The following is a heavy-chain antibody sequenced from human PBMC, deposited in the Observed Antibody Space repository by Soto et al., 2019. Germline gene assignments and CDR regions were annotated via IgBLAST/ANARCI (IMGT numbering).Heavy chain of an antibody. D-gene: IGHD3-10*01. CDR3: ARGDYYGSGSPTY. V-gene: IGHV4-39*01. CDR1: GGSISSSSYY. CDR2: IYYGWST. J-gene: IGHJ4*02. Sequence: SETLSLTCTVSGGSISSSSYYWGWIRQPPGKGLEWIGSIYYGWSTYYNPSLKSRVTISVDTSKNQFSLKLSSVTAADTAVFYCARGDYYGSGSPTYWGQGTLVTVSS.